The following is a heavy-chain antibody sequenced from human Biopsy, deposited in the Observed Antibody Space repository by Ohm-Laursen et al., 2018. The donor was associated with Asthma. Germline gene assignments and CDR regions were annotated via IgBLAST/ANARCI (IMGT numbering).Heavy chain of an antibody. J-gene: IGHJ4*02. CDR3: AGFCSGGNCPDH. V-gene: IGHV4-59*01. CDR2: IHYSGST. D-gene: IGHD2-15*01. CDR1: GVSIRSYY. Sequence: ETLSLTCTVSGVSIRSYYWTWIRQPPGKGLEWIGNIHYSGSTYSSPSLKSRVTISVDTSKKQISLRLSSVIAADTAVYYCAGFCSGGNCPDHWGQGTLVTVSS.